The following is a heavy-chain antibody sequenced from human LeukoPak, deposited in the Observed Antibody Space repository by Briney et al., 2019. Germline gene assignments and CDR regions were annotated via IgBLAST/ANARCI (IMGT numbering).Heavy chain of an antibody. D-gene: IGHD3-22*01. Sequence: ASVKVSCKASGYGFTAYYIHWVRQAPGQGLEWMGWINPNTGGTKYAQKFQGRVTMARDTSITTAYMQLSRLRSDDTAVYYCARSPGKSDYSDRSDYFRFDFWGRGTLVTVSS. CDR1: GYGFTAYY. CDR3: ARSPGKSDYSDRSDYFRFDF. CDR2: INPNTGGT. J-gene: IGHJ4*02. V-gene: IGHV1-2*02.